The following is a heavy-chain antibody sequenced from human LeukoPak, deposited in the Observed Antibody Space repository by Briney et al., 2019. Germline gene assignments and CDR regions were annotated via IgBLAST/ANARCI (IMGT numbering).Heavy chain of an antibody. J-gene: IGHJ6*03. Sequence: PGGSLRLSCAASGFTFSSYAMSWVRQAPGKGLEWVSSISSRGSYIYYADSVKGRFTISRDNAENSLYLQMNSLRAEDTAVYYCARVDYGSGSYGYYYYYYMDVGGKGTTVTISS. CDR2: ISSRGSYI. CDR1: GFTFSSYA. D-gene: IGHD3-10*01. V-gene: IGHV3-21*01. CDR3: ARVDYGSGSYGYYYYYYMDV.